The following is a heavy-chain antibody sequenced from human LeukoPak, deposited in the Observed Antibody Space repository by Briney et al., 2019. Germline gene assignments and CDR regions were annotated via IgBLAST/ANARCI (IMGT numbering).Heavy chain of an antibody. CDR3: ATLGITIFGVLRNWFDP. D-gene: IGHD3-3*01. J-gene: IGHJ5*02. V-gene: IGHV3-53*04. CDR1: GFTVSSNY. CDR2: IYSGGST. Sequence: PGGSLRLSCAASGFTVSSNYMSWVRQAPGKGLEWVSVIYSGGSTYYADSVKGRFTISRHNSKNTLYLQMNSLRAEDTAVYYCATLGITIFGVLRNWFDPWGQGTLVTVSS.